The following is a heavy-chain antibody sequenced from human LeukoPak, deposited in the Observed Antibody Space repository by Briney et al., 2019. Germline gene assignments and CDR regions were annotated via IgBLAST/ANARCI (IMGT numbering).Heavy chain of an antibody. J-gene: IGHJ4*02. V-gene: IGHV1-2*02. CDR1: GYTFTSYD. Sequence: ASVKVSCKASGYTFTSYDINWVRQAPGQGLEWMGWINPNSGGTNYAQKFQGRVTMTRDTSISTAYMELSRLRSDDTAVYYCARDSRADRRGYSYGLPDYWGQGTLVTVSS. CDR2: INPNSGGT. CDR3: ARDSRADRRGYSYGLPDY. D-gene: IGHD5-18*01.